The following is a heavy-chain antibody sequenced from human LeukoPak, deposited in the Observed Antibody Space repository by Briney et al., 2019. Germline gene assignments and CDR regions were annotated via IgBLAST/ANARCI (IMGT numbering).Heavy chain of an antibody. D-gene: IGHD1-26*01. J-gene: IGHJ3*02. CDR1: GGSISGRY. CDR3: ARGENAFDI. Sequence: KPSETLSLTCTVSGGSISGRYWSWIRQPPGKGLEWIGFIYYSGSTYYNPSLTSRVTLSVDTSKNQFSLKLSSVTAADTAVYYCARGENAFDIWGQGTMVTVSS. V-gene: IGHV4-59*11. CDR2: IYYSGST.